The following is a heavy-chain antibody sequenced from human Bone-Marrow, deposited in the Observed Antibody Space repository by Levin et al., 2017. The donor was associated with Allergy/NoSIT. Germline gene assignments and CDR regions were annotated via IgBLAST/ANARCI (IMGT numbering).Heavy chain of an antibody. CDR2: ISYDGIKE. D-gene: IGHD2-2*01. CDR1: GFTFSRNG. CDR3: AKDAKNCSSLSCQNYFHGMDV. Sequence: GGSLRLSCEASGFTFSRNGIHWVRQAPGKGLEWVAVISYDGIKEYYGDSVKGRFTISRDNSRNTVFLQMNSLRPEDTAVYYCAKDAKNCSSLSCQNYFHGMDVWGQGTTVTVSS. V-gene: IGHV3-30*18. J-gene: IGHJ6*02.